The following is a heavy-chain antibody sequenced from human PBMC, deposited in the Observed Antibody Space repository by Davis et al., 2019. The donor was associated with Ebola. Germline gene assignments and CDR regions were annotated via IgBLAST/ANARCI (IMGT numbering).Heavy chain of an antibody. D-gene: IGHD1-26*01. CDR3: ARTSIVGTTTTASDI. V-gene: IGHV1-18*01. CDR1: GYTFTSYD. J-gene: IGHJ3*02. CDR2: ISTYNGNT. Sequence: AASVKVSCKASGYTFTSYDINWVRQAPGQGLEWMGWISTYNGNTNYAQKLQGRVTMTTDTSTSTAYMELRSLRSDDTAVYYCARTSIVGTTTTASDIWGQGTMVTVSS.